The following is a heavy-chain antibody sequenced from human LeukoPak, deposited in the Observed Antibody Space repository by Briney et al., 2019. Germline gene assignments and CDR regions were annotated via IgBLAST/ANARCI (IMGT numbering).Heavy chain of an antibody. CDR3: ARGRNEDY. CDR2: ISSGSSTI. Sequence: PGGSLRLSCAASGFTFSSYSMNWVRQAPGKGLEWVSYISSGSSTIYYADSVKGRFTISRDNAKNSLYLQMNSLRAEDTAVYYCARGRNEDYWGQGTLVTVSS. CDR1: GFTFSSYS. J-gene: IGHJ4*02. V-gene: IGHV3-48*01.